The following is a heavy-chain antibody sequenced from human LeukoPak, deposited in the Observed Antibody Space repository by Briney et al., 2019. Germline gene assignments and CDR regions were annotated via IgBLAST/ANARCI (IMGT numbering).Heavy chain of an antibody. CDR3: AGYDFWISDY. CDR2: IYYSGGA. Sequence: SETLSLTCTVSGGSISDYSWSWIRQPPGKGLEWIGNIYYSGGANHNPSLKSRVTISVDTSKNQFSLKLSSVTAADTAVYYCAGYDFWISDYWGQGTLVTVSS. CDR1: GGSISDYS. D-gene: IGHD3-3*01. J-gene: IGHJ4*02. V-gene: IGHV4-59*08.